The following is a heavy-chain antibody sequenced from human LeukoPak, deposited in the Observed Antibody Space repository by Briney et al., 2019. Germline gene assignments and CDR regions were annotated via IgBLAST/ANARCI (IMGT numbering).Heavy chain of an antibody. D-gene: IGHD3-22*01. CDR2: ISWNSGSI. V-gene: IGHV3-9*01. CDR1: GFTFDDYA. J-gene: IGHJ4*02. Sequence: PGGSLRLSCAASGFTFDDYAMHWVRQAPGKGLEWVSGISWNSGSIGYADSVKGRFTISRDNSKNTLYLQMNSLRAEDTAVYYCAREAHSSGYYYVMVNYFDYWGQGTLVTVSS. CDR3: AREAHSSGYYYVMVNYFDY.